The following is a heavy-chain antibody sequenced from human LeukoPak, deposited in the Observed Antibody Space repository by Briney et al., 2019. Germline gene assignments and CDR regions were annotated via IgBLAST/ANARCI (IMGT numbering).Heavy chain of an antibody. CDR3: ARRRKRCGGDCPVAFDI. CDR2: INHSGST. CDR1: GGSFSGYY. D-gene: IGHD2-21*01. Sequence: ASETLSLTCAVYGGSFSGYYWSWIRQPPGKGLEWIGEINHSGSTNYNPFLKSRVTISVDTSKNQFSLKLSSVTAADTAVYYCARRRKRCGGDCPVAFDIWGQGTMVTVSS. V-gene: IGHV4-34*01. J-gene: IGHJ3*02.